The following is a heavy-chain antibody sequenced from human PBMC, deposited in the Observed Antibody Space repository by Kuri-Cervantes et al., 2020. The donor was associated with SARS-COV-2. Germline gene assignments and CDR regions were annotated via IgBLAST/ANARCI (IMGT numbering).Heavy chain of an antibody. Sequence: ASVKGSCKASGYTFTSYGIGWVRQAPGQGLEWMGWISAYNGNTNYAQKLQGRVTMTTDTSTSTAYMEMRSLRSDDTAVYYCARDHMQLKGMDVWGQGTTVTVSS. CDR2: ISAYNGNT. D-gene: IGHD6-13*01. V-gene: IGHV1-18*04. J-gene: IGHJ6*02. CDR1: GYTFTSYG. CDR3: ARDHMQLKGMDV.